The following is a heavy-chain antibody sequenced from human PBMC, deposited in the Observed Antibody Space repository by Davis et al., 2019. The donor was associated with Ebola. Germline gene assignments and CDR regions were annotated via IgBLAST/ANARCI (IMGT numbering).Heavy chain of an antibody. CDR1: GDSLSSGSYY. CDR2: IYTSEHT. Sequence: PSETLSLTCTVSGDSLSSGSYYWSWIRQPAGKGLEWIGHIYTSEHTKYNPSLKSRVTISIDTSKNQFSLDLSSVTAADTAVYYCARDLWSSTSAGFDYWGQGILVTVSS. CDR3: ARDLWSSTSAGFDY. J-gene: IGHJ4*02. D-gene: IGHD2-2*01. V-gene: IGHV4-61*09.